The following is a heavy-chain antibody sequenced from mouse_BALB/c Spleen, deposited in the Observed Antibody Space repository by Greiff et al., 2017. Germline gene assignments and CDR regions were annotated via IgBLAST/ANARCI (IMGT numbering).Heavy chain of an antibody. CDR2: IYPYNGGT. Sequence: VQLQQSGPELVKPGASVKISCKASGYTFTDYNMHWVKQSHGKSLEWIGYIYPYNGGTGYNQKFKSKATLTVDNSSSTAYMELRSLTSEDTAVYYCAGMYGNYVDFDYWGQGTTLTVSS. V-gene: IGHV1S29*02. J-gene: IGHJ2*01. CDR1: GYTFTDYN. CDR3: AGMYGNYVDFDY. D-gene: IGHD2-10*02.